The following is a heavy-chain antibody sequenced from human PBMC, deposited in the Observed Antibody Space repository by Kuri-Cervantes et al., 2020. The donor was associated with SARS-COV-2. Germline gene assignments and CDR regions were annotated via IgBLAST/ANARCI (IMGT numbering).Heavy chain of an antibody. D-gene: IGHD2-15*01. J-gene: IGHJ4*02. CDR2: INHSGST. Sequence: GSLRLSCTVSGGSISSYYWSWIRQPPGKGLEWIGEINHSGSTNYNPSLKSRVTISVDTSKNQFSLKLSSVTAADTAVYYCARVGYCSGGSCYSVDYWGQGTLVTVSS. CDR3: ARVGYCSGGSCYSVDY. V-gene: IGHV4-34*01. CDR1: GGSISSYY.